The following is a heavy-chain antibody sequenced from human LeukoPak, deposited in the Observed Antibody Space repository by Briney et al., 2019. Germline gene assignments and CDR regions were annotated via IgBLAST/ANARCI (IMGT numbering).Heavy chain of an antibody. J-gene: IGHJ2*01. CDR2: ISSSGSTI. Sequence: GGSLRLSCAVSGFTFSDYYISWIRQAPGKGLEWVSYISSSGSTIYYADSVKGRFTISRDNAKNSLYLQMNSLRAEDTAVYYCARDRDCGGDCFDLWGRGTLVTVSS. D-gene: IGHD2-21*01. CDR3: ARDRDCGGDCFDL. CDR1: GFTFSDYY. V-gene: IGHV3-11*01.